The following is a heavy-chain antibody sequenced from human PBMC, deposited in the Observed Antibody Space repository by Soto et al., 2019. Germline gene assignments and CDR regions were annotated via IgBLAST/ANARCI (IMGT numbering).Heavy chain of an antibody. V-gene: IGHV4-59*01. J-gene: IGHJ4*02. Sequence: SETLSLTCTVSGVSISSYYWSWIRQPPGKGLEWIGYIYYSGSTNYNPSLKSRVTISVDTSQNQFFLKLSTVTAEDTAVDSCARDAHGGGAIDYWGQGTLVTVSS. D-gene: IGHD1-26*01. CDR3: ARDAHGGGAIDY. CDR2: IYYSGST. CDR1: GVSISSYY.